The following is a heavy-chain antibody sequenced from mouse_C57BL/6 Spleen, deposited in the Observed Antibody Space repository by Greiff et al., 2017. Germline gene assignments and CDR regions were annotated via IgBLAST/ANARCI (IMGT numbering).Heavy chain of an antibody. D-gene: IGHD1-1*01. CDR3: ARIYYGSSYGDY. J-gene: IGHJ2*01. CDR2: IYPGDGDT. Sequence: VQLQQSGAELVKPGASVKISCKASGYAFSSYWMNWVKQRPGKGLEWIGQIYPGDGDTNYNGKFKGKATLTADKSSSTAYMQLSSLTSEDSAVYFCARIYYGSSYGDYWGQGTTLTVSS. CDR1: GYAFSSYW. V-gene: IGHV1-80*01.